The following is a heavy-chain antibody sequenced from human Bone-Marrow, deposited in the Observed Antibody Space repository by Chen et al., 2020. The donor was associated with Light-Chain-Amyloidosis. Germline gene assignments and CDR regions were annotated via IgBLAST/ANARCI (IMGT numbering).Heavy chain of an antibody. CDR2: IYPDDSAA. CDR1: GYTFPNYW. J-gene: IGHJ4*02. Sequence: EVQLEQSGPEVKKPGESLKISCKGPGYTFPNYWIGWVRQMPGKVLEWMGVIYPDDSAARYSPSFEGQVTISADKSITTAYLQWRSLKASDTAMYYCARRRDGYNFDYWGQGTLVTVSS. V-gene: IGHV5-51*01. CDR3: ARRRDGYNFDY. D-gene: IGHD5-12*01.